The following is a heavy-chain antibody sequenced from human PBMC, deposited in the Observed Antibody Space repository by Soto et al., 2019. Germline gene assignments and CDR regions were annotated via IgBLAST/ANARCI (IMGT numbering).Heavy chain of an antibody. D-gene: IGHD2-15*01. CDR3: ARDRGGGFWNNYYYYYYGMDV. Sequence: QVQLVESGGGLVKPGGSLRLSCAASGFTFSDYYMSWIRQAPGKGLEWVSYISSSSSYTNYADSVKGRFTISRDNAKNSLYLQMNSLRAEDTAVYYCARDRGGGFWNNYYYYYYGMDVWGQGTTVTVSS. V-gene: IGHV3-11*06. J-gene: IGHJ6*02. CDR2: ISSSSSYT. CDR1: GFTFSDYY.